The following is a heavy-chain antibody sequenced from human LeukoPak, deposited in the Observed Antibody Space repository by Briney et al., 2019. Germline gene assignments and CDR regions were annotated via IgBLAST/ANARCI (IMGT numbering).Heavy chain of an antibody. Sequence: SETLSLTCAVYGGSFSGYYWSWIRQPPGKGLEWIGEINHSGSTNYNPSLKSRVTISVDTSKNQFSLKLSSVTAADTAVYYCARVNGDYDIVYWSQGTLVTVSS. D-gene: IGHD4-17*01. CDR2: INHSGST. J-gene: IGHJ4*02. CDR3: ARVNGDYDIVY. V-gene: IGHV4-34*01. CDR1: GGSFSGYY.